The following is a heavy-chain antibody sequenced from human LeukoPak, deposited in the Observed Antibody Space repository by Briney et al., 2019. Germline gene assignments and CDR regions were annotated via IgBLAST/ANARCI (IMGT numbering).Heavy chain of an antibody. V-gene: IGHV3-21*01. Sequence: GGSLRLSCAASGFTFSSYSMNWVRQAPGKGLEWVSSISSSSSYIYYADSVKGRFTISRDNAKNSLSLQTNSLRAEDTAVYYCAELGITMIGGVWGKGTTVTISS. CDR3: AELGITMIGGV. D-gene: IGHD3-10*02. J-gene: IGHJ6*04. CDR2: ISSSSSYI. CDR1: GFTFSSYS.